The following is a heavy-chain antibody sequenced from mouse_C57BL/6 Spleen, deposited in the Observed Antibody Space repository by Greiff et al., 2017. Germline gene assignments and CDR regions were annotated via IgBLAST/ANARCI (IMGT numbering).Heavy chain of an antibody. CDR2: IYPSDSET. J-gene: IGHJ2*01. CDR1: GYTFTSYW. CDR3: ASGDPLFDY. V-gene: IGHV1-61*01. Sequence: QVQLQQPGAELVRPGSSVKLSCKASGYTFTSYWMDWVKQRPGQGLEWIGNIYPSDSETHYNQKFKDKATLTVDKSSSTAYMQLSRLTSEDSAVYYCASGDPLFDYWGQGTTLTVSS.